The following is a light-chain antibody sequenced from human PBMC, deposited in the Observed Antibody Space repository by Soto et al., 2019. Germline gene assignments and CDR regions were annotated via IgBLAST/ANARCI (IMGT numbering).Light chain of an antibody. CDR1: QSVSLS. CDR3: QQYHICPSWT. CDR2: GAS. V-gene: IGKV3-15*01. Sequence: EIVLTQSPATLSVSLGDSATLSCRASQSVSLSLAWYQMRPGQPPRLLIYGASTRATDIPARFSGSGSGTDFSLPISSLQSEDFAVYFCQQYHICPSWTFGQGTKVELK. J-gene: IGKJ1*01.